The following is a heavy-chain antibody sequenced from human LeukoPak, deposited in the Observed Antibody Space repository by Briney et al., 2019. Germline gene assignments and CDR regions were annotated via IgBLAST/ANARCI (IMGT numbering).Heavy chain of an antibody. Sequence: GGSLRLSCAASGFSFSNYKMHWVRQAPGEGLVWVSVISAEGRATFYADPVKGRFTMSRDNAKNTLYLQMNSLRVEDTALYYCVREYCGGNCLGGFDIWGQGTMIAVSS. CDR1: GFSFSNYK. J-gene: IGHJ3*02. CDR3: VREYCGGNCLGGFDI. CDR2: ISAEGRAT. V-gene: IGHV3-74*01. D-gene: IGHD2-21*02.